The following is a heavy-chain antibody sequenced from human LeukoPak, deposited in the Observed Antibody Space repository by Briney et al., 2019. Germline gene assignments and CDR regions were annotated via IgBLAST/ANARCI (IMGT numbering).Heavy chain of an antibody. CDR3: AKGYCGGDCPFDY. J-gene: IGHJ4*02. D-gene: IGHD2-21*01. Sequence: HSGGSLRLSCAASGFTFSSYGMHWVRQAPGKGLEWVAVISYDGSNKYYADSVKGRFTISRDNSKNTQYLQMNSLRAEDTAVYYSAKGYCGGDCPFDYWGQGTLVTVSS. CDR1: GFTFSSYG. CDR2: ISYDGSNK. V-gene: IGHV3-30*18.